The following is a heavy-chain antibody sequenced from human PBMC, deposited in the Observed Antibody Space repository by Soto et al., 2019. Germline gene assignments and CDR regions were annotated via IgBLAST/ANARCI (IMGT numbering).Heavy chain of an antibody. V-gene: IGHV3-23*01. CDR1: GFTFSSYA. Sequence: GGSLRLSCAASGFTFSSYAMSWVRQAPGKGLEWVSAISGSGGSTYYADSVKGRFTISRDNSKNTLYLQMNSLRAEDTAVYYCAKRTGGLKTTVTHFDYWGQGTLVTVSS. D-gene: IGHD4-17*01. CDR2: ISGSGGST. CDR3: AKRTGGLKTTVTHFDY. J-gene: IGHJ4*02.